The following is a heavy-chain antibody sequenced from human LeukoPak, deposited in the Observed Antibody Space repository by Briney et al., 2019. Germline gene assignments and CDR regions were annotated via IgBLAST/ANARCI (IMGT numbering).Heavy chain of an antibody. V-gene: IGHV4-39*01. Sequence: SETLSLTCTVSGDSISTTPYYWGWIRQSPGKGLEWMGSIHYSGTTYYNPSLKSRATISVDTSKNQFSLKLGSVTAADTAQYFCARHRRGGLSVLGVYWGQGTLVTVSS. CDR3: ARHRRGGLSVLGVY. D-gene: IGHD3-16*01. CDR2: IHYSGTT. CDR1: GDSISTTPYY. J-gene: IGHJ4*02.